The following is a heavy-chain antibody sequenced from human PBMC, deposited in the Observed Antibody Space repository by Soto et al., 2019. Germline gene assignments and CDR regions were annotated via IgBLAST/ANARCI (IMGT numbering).Heavy chain of an antibody. V-gene: IGHV3-23*01. CDR3: AKGSTTSVTTNYYSYYSLDV. CDR2: ISGSGENT. Sequence: EVQLLESGGGLVQPGGALRLSCAASGFTFSNYAMSWVRQAPGKGLEWVSAISGSGENTYYADSVKARFTIARDNSKNTLFLQMDSLRGEDTAIYYCAKGSTTSVTTNYYSYYSLDVWGKGSTVTVSS. J-gene: IGHJ6*03. D-gene: IGHD4-17*01. CDR1: GFTFSNYA.